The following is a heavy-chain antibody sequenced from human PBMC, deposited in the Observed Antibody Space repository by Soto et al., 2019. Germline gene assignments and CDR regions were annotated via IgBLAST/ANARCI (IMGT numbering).Heavy chain of an antibody. D-gene: IGHD3-22*01. CDR1: GFTFSSYS. J-gene: IGHJ4*02. CDR3: ARGTYYYDSSGYYY. CDR2: ISSSSSTI. V-gene: IGHV3-48*01. Sequence: GGSLRLSCAASGFTFSSYSMNWVRQAPGKGLEWVSYISSSSSTIYYADSVKGRFTISRDNAKNSLYLQMNSLRAEDTAVYYCARGTYYYDSSGYYYWGQGTLVTVSS.